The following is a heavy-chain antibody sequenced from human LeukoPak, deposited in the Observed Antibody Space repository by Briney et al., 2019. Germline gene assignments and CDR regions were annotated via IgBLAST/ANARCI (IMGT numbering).Heavy chain of an antibody. D-gene: IGHD1-26*01. CDR2: IYYSGST. CDR3: ARGTVSGSYLWYYFDY. V-gene: IGHV4-59*01. J-gene: IGHJ4*02. CDR1: GGSISSYY. Sequence: SETLSLTCTVSGGSISSYYWSWIRQPPGKGLEWIGYIYYSGSTNYNPSLKSRVTISVDTSKNQFSLKLSSVTAADTAVYYCARGTVSGSYLWYYFDYWGQGTLVTVSS.